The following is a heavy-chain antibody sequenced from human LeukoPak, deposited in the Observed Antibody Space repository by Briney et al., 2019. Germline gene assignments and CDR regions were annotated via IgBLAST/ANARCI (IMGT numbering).Heavy chain of an antibody. CDR2: IYHSGTTYSGST. D-gene: IGHD2-15*01. J-gene: IGHJ4*02. Sequence: KASETLSLTCNVSGASMSNYYWVWIRQPPGKGLEWIGSIYHSGTTYSGSTYYNPSLKSRVTISVDTSKNQFSLKLSSVTAADTAVYYCARDRGYCSGGSCFLADYWGQGTLVTVSS. CDR3: ARDRGYCSGGSCFLADY. V-gene: IGHV4-39*07. CDR1: GASMSNYY.